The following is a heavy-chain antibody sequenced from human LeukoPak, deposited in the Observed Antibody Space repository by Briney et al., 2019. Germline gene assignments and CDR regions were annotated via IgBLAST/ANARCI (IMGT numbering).Heavy chain of an antibody. CDR3: ARGYYYDSSGYYQLDY. D-gene: IGHD3-22*01. J-gene: IGHJ4*02. CDR1: GYTFTGYY. Sequence: ASVKVSCKASGYTFTGYYMHWVRQAPGQGLEWMGWINLNNDDTNYAQKFQGWVTMTRDTSISTAYMELSRLRSDDTAVYYCARGYYYDSSGYYQLDYWGQGTLVTVSS. CDR2: INLNNDDT. V-gene: IGHV1-2*04.